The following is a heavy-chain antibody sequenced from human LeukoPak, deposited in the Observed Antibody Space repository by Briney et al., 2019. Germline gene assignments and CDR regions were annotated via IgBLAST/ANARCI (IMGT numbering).Heavy chain of an antibody. D-gene: IGHD6-19*01. V-gene: IGHV6-1*01. J-gene: IGHJ4*02. CDR3: ARGTPSSGWYTFDY. CDR1: GDCVSRKSGV. CDR2: TYYRYKWYN. Sequence: SQTLSLTCVISGDCVSRKSGVWIWIRQPPSRGLEWLGRTYYRYKWYNDYAVSVKSRLTINPDTSKNQFSLQLISVTPEDTAVYYCARGTPSSGWYTFDYWGQGTLVTVSS.